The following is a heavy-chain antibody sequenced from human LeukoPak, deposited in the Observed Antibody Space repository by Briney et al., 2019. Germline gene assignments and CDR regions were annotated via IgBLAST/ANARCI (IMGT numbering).Heavy chain of an antibody. CDR2: ISYDGSNK. CDR3: AKGDSSGWTSGPEY. Sequence: GRSLRLSCAASGFTFSSYGMHWVRQAPGKGLEWVAVISYDGSNKYYADSVKGRFTISRDNSKNTLYLQMNSLRAEDTAVYYCAKGDSSGWTSGPEYWGQGTLVTVSS. J-gene: IGHJ4*02. D-gene: IGHD6-19*01. CDR1: GFTFSSYG. V-gene: IGHV3-30*18.